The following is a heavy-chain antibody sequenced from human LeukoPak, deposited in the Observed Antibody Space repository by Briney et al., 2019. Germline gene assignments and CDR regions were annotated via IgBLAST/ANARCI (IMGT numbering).Heavy chain of an antibody. CDR2: IYYSGST. CDR1: GGSISSYY. V-gene: IGHV4-59*06. CDR3: ARVVASRPWGFDY. D-gene: IGHD2-21*01. Sequence: SETLSLTCTVSGGSISSYYWSWIRQHPGKGLEWIGYIYYSGSTYYNPSLKSRVTISVDTSKNQFSLKLSSVTAADTAVYYCARVVASRPWGFDYWGQGTLVTVSS. J-gene: IGHJ4*02.